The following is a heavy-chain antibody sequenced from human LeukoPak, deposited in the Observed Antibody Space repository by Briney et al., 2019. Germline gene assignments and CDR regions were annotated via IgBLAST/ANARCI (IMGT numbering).Heavy chain of an antibody. J-gene: IGHJ3*02. CDR1: GFTFSDYY. CDR2: INSSNSYT. D-gene: IGHD3-9*01. CDR3: ASGTRYFDWLAKDAFDI. V-gene: IGHV3-11*06. Sequence: GGSLTLSCAASGFTFSDYYMSWIRHAPGKGLEWVSYINSSNSYTNYEDPVKGRLTIPRENAKNSLYLQMNSLRTEDPAVYYCASGTRYFDWLAKDAFDIWGQGKMVTASS.